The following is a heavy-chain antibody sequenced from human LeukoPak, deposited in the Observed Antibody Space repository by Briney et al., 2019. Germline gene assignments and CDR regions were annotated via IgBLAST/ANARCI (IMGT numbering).Heavy chain of an antibody. J-gene: IGHJ6*03. CDR1: GGSISSGDYY. CDR3: ARVATNYYYYMDV. V-gene: IGHV4-30-4*08. CDR2: IYYSGST. Sequence: SETLSLTCTVSGGSISSGDYYWSWIRQPPGKGLEWIGYIYYSGSTYYNPSLKSRVTISVDTSKNQFSLKLSSVTAADTAVYYCARVATNYYYYMDVWGKGTTVTVSS.